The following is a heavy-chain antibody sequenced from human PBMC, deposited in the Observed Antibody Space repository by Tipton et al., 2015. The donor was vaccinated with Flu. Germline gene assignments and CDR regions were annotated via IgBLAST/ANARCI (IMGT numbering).Heavy chain of an antibody. CDR3: ARGRAVAGFRGFDY. CDR1: GDSVSSGSYY. J-gene: IGHJ4*02. Sequence: TLSLTCTDSGDSVSSGSYYWSWIRQPPGKGLEWTGYIYYSGSTNYNPSLKSRVTISVDTSKNQFSLKLSSVTAADTAVYYCARGRAVAGFRGFDYWGQGTLVTVSS. V-gene: IGHV4-61*01. CDR2: IYYSGST. D-gene: IGHD6-19*01.